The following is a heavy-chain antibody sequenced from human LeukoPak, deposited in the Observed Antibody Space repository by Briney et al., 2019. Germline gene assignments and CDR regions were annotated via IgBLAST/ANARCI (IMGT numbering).Heavy chain of an antibody. V-gene: IGHV3-7*01. J-gene: IGHJ4*02. CDR3: ARDGPILYHDY. CDR1: GFTFSSYW. Sequence: GGSLRLACPASGFTFSSYWMSWVRQAPGKGREWVANIKQDRSETYYVDSVKGRFTISRDNAKNSLYLQMNSLRAEDTAVYYCARDGPILYHDYWGQGTLVTVSS. CDR2: IKQDRSET. D-gene: IGHD2-2*02.